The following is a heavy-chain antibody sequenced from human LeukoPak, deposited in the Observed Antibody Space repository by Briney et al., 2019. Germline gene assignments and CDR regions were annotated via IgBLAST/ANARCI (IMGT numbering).Heavy chain of an antibody. J-gene: IGHJ4*02. Sequence: GGSLRLSCAASGFTFSSYAFIWVRQSPERGLQWVSSITGSGAGTNYADSVKGRFTISRDNSKNTLYLQMNSLRAEDTAVYYCARDGGIMITFGGVIAPDYWGQGTLVTVSS. CDR1: GFTFSSYA. D-gene: IGHD3-16*02. CDR2: ITGSGAGT. CDR3: ARDGGIMITFGGVIAPDY. V-gene: IGHV3-23*01.